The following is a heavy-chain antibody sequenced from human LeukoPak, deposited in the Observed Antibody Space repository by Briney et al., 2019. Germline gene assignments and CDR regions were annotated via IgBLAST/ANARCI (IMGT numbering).Heavy chain of an antibody. D-gene: IGHD3-10*01. CDR2: IYYGENT. V-gene: IGHV4-39*02. CDR1: GGSISSGPYY. CDR3: ARDAGWFGESPLILYNWFDP. J-gene: IGHJ5*02. Sequence: PSETLSLTCTVSGGSISSGPYYWGWIRQPPGKGLEWIGNIYYGENTYYNPSLKSRVTISIDTSKNQFYLKLSSLTAADTAVYYCARDAGWFGESPLILYNWFDPWGQGTLVTVSS.